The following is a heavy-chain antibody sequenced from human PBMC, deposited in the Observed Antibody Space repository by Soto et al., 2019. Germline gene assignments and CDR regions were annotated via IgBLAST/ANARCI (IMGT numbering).Heavy chain of an antibody. J-gene: IGHJ4*02. D-gene: IGHD4-17*01. V-gene: IGHV5-51*01. CDR3: ARPGLEGDYYFDY. CDR2: IYPGDSDT. Sequence: PGESLKISCMGSGYSVTIYWIGWVRQMPGKGLEWMGIIYPGDSDTRYSPSFQGQVTISADKSISTAYLQWSSLKASDTAMYYCARPGLEGDYYFDYWGQGTLVTVSS. CDR1: GYSVTIYW.